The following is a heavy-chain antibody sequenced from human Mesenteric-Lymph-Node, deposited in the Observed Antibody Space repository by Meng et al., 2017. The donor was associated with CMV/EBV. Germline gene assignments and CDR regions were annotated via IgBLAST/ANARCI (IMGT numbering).Heavy chain of an antibody. CDR3: ARRVVISTPNWFDP. Sequence: TVSGGSISSGGYYWSWIRQHPGKGLEWIGYIYYSGSTYYNPSLKSRVTISVDTSKNQFSLKLSSVTAADTAVYYCARRVVISTPNWFDPWGQGTLVT. V-gene: IGHV4-31*03. J-gene: IGHJ5*02. CDR1: GGSISSGGYY. D-gene: IGHD3-22*01. CDR2: IYYSGST.